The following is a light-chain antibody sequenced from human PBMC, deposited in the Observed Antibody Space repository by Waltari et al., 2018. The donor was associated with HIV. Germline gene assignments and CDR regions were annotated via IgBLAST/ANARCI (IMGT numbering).Light chain of an antibody. J-gene: IGLJ1*01. CDR2: DVN. CDR3: CAYAAGHVSYV. Sequence: QSALTQPPSVSGSPGQLVSISCSGTTSDVGFYDYVSWYQQYPGKPPKLIIFDVNQRPSGVPERFSVSKSGNTASLTISGLQTEDEADYFCCAYAAGHVSYVFGNGTAVAVL. V-gene: IGLV2-11*01. CDR1: TSDVGFYDY.